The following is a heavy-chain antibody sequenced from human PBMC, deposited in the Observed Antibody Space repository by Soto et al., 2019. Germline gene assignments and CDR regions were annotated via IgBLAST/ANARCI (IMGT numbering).Heavy chain of an antibody. D-gene: IGHD3-22*01. CDR2: INPNSGGT. Sequence: ASVKVSCNASGYTFTGYYMHWVRQAPGQGLEWMGWINPNSGGTNYAQKFQGWVTMTRDTSISTAYMELSRLTSDDTAVYYCASGRGYYYDSSGYTTTSPFDYWGQGTLVTVSS. V-gene: IGHV1-2*04. J-gene: IGHJ4*02. CDR3: ASGRGYYYDSSGYTTTSPFDY. CDR1: GYTFTGYY.